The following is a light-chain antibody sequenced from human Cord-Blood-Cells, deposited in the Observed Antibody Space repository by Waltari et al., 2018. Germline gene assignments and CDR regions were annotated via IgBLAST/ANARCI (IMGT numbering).Light chain of an antibody. CDR1: SSDVGCYNL. V-gene: IGLV2-23*02. J-gene: IGLJ3*02. Sequence: QSTLPQPASVSGSPGQSITISCTGTSSDVGCYNLVSWYQTHPGKAPKLMLYEVIKRPSAVSNRFSGSKSGNTASLTISGLQAEDEADYYCCSYAGSSTWVFGGGTKLAVL. CDR2: EVI. CDR3: CSYAGSSTWV.